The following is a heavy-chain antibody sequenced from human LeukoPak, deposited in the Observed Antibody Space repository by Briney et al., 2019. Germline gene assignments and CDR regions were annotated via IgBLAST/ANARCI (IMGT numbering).Heavy chain of an antibody. D-gene: IGHD6-19*01. CDR1: GGTFSSYA. V-gene: IGHV1-69*05. Sequence: SVXVSFKASGGTFSSYAISWVRQAPGQGLEWMGGIIPIFGTANYAQKFQGRVTITTDESTSTAYMELSSLRSEDTAVYYCARGGAIAVLLDYWGQGTLVTVSS. CDR3: ARGGAIAVLLDY. CDR2: IIPIFGTA. J-gene: IGHJ4*02.